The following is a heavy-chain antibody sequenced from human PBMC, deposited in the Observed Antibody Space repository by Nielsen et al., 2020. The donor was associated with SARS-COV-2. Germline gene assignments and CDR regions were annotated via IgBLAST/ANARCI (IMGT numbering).Heavy chain of an antibody. CDR2: IKQDGSES. V-gene: IGHV3-7*03. D-gene: IGHD4-17*01. J-gene: IGHJ3*02. Sequence: GESLKISYAASGFTFSNYWMSWVRQAPGRGLEWVANIKQDGSESYFVDSVKGRFTISRDNAKNSLYLQMNSLRAEDTAVYYCARVLMTTVTGGYAFDIWGQGTMVTVSS. CDR1: GFTFSNYW. CDR3: ARVLMTTVTGGYAFDI.